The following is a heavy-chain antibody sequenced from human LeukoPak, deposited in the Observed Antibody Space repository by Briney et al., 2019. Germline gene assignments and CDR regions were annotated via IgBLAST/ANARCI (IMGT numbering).Heavy chain of an antibody. CDR3: ARDLRSFDY. V-gene: IGHV3-30*03. CDR2: ISSGGDNK. D-gene: IGHD3-16*01. Sequence: GKSLRLSCAASGFTFSTYGMHWVRQAPGRGLEWVAVISSGGDNKYYGDSVKDRFTISRDNSKNTLYLQMNSLRAEDTAVYYCARDLRSFDYWGQGTLVTVSS. CDR1: GFTFSTYG. J-gene: IGHJ4*02.